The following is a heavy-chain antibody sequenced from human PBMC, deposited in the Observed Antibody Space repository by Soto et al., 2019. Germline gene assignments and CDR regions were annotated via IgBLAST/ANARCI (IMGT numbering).Heavy chain of an antibody. CDR1: GGSFSGYY. D-gene: IGHD6-13*01. Sequence: PSETLSLTCAAYGGSFSGYYWSWIRQPPGKGLEWIGEINHSGSTNYNPSLKSRVTISVDTSTTQFSLKLSSVTAADTAVYYCARGKYSSSWYRYFDYWGQGTLVTVSS. J-gene: IGHJ4*02. CDR2: INHSGST. CDR3: ARGKYSSSWYRYFDY. V-gene: IGHV4-34*01.